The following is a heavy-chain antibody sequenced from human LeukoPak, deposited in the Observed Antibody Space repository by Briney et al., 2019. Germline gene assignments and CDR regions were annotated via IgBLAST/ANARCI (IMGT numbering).Heavy chain of an antibody. V-gene: IGHV3-23*01. CDR2: ISGGGGPT. Sequence: GGSLRLSCAASGFTFSSYAMSWVRQAPGKGLEWVSVISGGGGPTYYADSVKGRFTISRDNSKNTLYLQMNSLRAEDTAVYFCAKDPTYYSDTSGYYFDYWGQGTLVTVPS. CDR1: GFTFSSYA. CDR3: AKDPTYYSDTSGYYFDY. D-gene: IGHD3-22*01. J-gene: IGHJ4*02.